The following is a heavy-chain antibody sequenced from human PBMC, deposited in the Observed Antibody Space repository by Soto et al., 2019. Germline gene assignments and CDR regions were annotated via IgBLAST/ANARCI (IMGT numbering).Heavy chain of an antibody. Sequence: QVQLVESGGGVVQPGRSLRLSCAASGFTFSSYVMHWVRQAPGKGLEWVAVISNEAVHKYLTDSVKGRFTISRDNSKNTLYLQMNSLRADDTAVYYCARDKSARLGEYFLHWGQGTPVIVSS. CDR3: ARDKSARLGEYFLH. CDR2: ISNEAVHK. CDR1: GFTFSSYV. J-gene: IGHJ1*01. V-gene: IGHV3-30-3*01. D-gene: IGHD6-6*01.